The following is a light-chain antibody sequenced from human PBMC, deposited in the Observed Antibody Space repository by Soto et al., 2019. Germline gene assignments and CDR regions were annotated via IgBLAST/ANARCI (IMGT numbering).Light chain of an antibody. V-gene: IGKV1-5*01. J-gene: IGKJ1*01. CDR3: QQYNSYWT. CDR1: QSISSW. Sequence: DIQMTQSPSTLSASVGERVTITCRASQSISSWLAWYQQKPGKAPKLLIYDAFSLESGVPSRFSGSGSGTELTLTISSLQPDDFATYYCQQYNSYWTFGQGTKV. CDR2: DAF.